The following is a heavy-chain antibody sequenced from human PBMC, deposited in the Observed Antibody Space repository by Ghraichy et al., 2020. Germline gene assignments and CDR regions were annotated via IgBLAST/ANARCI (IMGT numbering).Heavy chain of an antibody. J-gene: IGHJ6*02. Sequence: SETLSLTCAVYGGSFSGYYWSWIRQPPGKGLECIGEINHSGSTNYNPSLKSRVTISVDTSKNQFSLKLSSVTAADTAVYYCARGRKFGGTFIAARYYYYGMDVWGQGTTVTVSS. CDR3: ARGRKFGGTFIAARYYYYGMDV. CDR1: GGSFSGYY. V-gene: IGHV4-34*01. CDR2: INHSGST. D-gene: IGHD6-6*01.